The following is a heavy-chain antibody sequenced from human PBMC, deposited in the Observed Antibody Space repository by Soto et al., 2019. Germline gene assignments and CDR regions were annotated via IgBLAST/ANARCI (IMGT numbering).Heavy chain of an antibody. Sequence: EVQLMESGGDLVQPGRSLRLSCTVSGFTFDDYAIHWVRQAPGKGLEWVSGMGWNGDIIDYADSVKGRFTISRDNVKNSLDLQMNSLRIEDTALYFCAKESAAYSSGWDALDVWGQGTTVTVSS. D-gene: IGHD6-19*01. V-gene: IGHV3-9*01. CDR3: AKESAAYSSGWDALDV. CDR2: MGWNGDII. CDR1: GFTFDDYA. J-gene: IGHJ6*02.